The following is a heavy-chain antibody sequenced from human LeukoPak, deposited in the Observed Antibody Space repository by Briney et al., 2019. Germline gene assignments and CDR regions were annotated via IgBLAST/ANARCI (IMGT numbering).Heavy chain of an antibody. CDR3: ARVIAQLSDYYMDV. CDR1: GFTFSSYA. V-gene: IGHV4-30-2*01. CDR2: IYHSGST. Sequence: LRLSCAASGFTFSSYAMSWVRQAPGKGLEWIGYIYHSGSTYYNPSLKSRVTISVDRSKNQFSLKLSSVTAADTAVYYCARVIAQLSDYYMDVWGKGTTVTVSS. J-gene: IGHJ6*03. D-gene: IGHD5-18*01.